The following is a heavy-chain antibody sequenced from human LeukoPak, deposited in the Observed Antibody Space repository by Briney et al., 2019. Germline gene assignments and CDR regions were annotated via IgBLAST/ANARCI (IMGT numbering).Heavy chain of an antibody. CDR2: VLSDGGTT. J-gene: IGHJ3*02. V-gene: IGHV3-23*01. Sequence: GGSLRLSCVASGFTFISKAMSWVRQAPGKGLEWVSGVLSDGGTTYYADSVKGRFTISRDNSRNTLYLQMNSLRAEDTAVYSRARDLSGLDAFDIWGQGTMVTVSS. CDR3: ARDLSGLDAFDI. CDR1: GFTFISKA. D-gene: IGHD3-3*02.